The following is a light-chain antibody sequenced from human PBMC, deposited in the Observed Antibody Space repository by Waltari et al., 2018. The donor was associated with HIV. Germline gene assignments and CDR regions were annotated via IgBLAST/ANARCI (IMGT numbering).Light chain of an antibody. CDR3: AAWDDSLSGSVV. Sequence: QSVLTQPPSASGAPGQRVSISCSGGNSNIGRYAVSWYQQLPGTAPKLHIYSNTHPPTGVPDRFSRSKSGTSASLAIGGLQSEDEADYYCAAWDDSLSGSVVFGGGTKLTVL. CDR1: NSNIGRYA. V-gene: IGLV1-44*01. CDR2: SNT. J-gene: IGLJ2*01.